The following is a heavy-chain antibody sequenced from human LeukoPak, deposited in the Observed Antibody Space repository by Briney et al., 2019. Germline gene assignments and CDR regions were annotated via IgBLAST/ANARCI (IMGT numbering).Heavy chain of an antibody. D-gene: IGHD3-22*01. CDR3: ASQYYFDSSGYYNSQWFDP. Sequence: PGGSLRLSCAVSGFIFSSYDMNWVRQAPGKGLEWVSYISSSCRTIYYGDSVKGRFTISRDNAKNLFNLQMNSLRAEDTAVYYCASQYYFDSSGYYNSQWFDPWGRGTLVTVSS. CDR1: GFIFSSYD. J-gene: IGHJ5*02. CDR2: ISSSCRTI. V-gene: IGHV3-48*03.